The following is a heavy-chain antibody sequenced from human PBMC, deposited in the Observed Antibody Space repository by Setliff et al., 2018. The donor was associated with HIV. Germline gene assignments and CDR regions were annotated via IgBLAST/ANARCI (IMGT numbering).Heavy chain of an antibody. CDR1: GFTFSSYM. Sequence: SLRLSCAASGFTFSSYMMNWVRQAPGKGLEWVSGISDSGGSTYYADSVKGRFTISRDNSKNTLNLQMNSLRAEDTAVYYCARRAYCSSTTCFDNWGQGTLVTVSS. CDR2: ISDSGGST. V-gene: IGHV3-23*01. J-gene: IGHJ4*02. CDR3: ARRAYCSSTTCFDN. D-gene: IGHD2-2*01.